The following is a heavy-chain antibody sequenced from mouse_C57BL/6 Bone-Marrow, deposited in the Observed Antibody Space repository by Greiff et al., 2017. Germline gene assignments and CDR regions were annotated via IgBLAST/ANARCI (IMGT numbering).Heavy chain of an antibody. CDR2: ISSGGSYT. D-gene: IGHD2-3*01. J-gene: IGHJ2*01. V-gene: IGHV5-6*01. CDR1: GFTFSSYG. Sequence: VQLQQSGGDLVKPGGSLKLSCAASGFTFSSYGMSLVRQTPDKRMAWVATISSGGSYTYYPDSVKGRFTISRDNAKNTLYLQMSSLKSEDTAMYYCERQGYDYLDYWGQGTTLTVSS. CDR3: ERQGYDYLDY.